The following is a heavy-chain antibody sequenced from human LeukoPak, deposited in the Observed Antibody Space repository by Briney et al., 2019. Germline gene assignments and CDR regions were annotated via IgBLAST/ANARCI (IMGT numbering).Heavy chain of an antibody. CDR3: ASTVYGDYVSWFDP. D-gene: IGHD4-17*01. CDR2: IIPIFGTA. CDR1: GGTFSSYA. Sequence: GASVKVFCKASGGTFSSYAISWVRQAPGQGLEWMGGIIPIFGTANYAQKFQGRVTITADESTSTAYMELSSLRSEDTAVYYCASTVYGDYVSWFDPWGQGTLVTVSS. V-gene: IGHV1-69*13. J-gene: IGHJ5*02.